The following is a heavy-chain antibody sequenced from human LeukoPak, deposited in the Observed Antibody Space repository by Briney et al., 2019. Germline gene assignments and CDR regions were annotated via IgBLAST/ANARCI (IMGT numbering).Heavy chain of an antibody. D-gene: IGHD4-17*01. CDR3: STEGGWSPTDYGDNVY. Sequence: ASAKVSCKASGYTFTNYGSTWVRQAPGQGLEWMGWISPYNGNTKAAQKFQGRVTLTTDTSTSTVYMELRNLRSDDTALYYCSTEGGWSPTDYGDNVYWGQGTLVTVSS. V-gene: IGHV1-18*01. J-gene: IGHJ4*02. CDR1: GYTFTNYG. CDR2: ISPYNGNT.